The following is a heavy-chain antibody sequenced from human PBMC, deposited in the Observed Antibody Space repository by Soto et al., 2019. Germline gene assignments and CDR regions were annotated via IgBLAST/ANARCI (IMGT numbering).Heavy chain of an antibody. Sequence: SETLSLTCTVSGGSISSGDYYWRWIRQPPGKGLEWIGYIYYSGSTNYNPPLKSRVTISVDTSKNQFSLKLSSVTAADTAVYYCARVRGRLLRFDPWGQGTLVTVSS. CDR1: GGSISSGDYY. CDR3: ARVRGRLLRFDP. CDR2: IYYSGST. J-gene: IGHJ5*02. V-gene: IGHV4-30-4*01. D-gene: IGHD2-15*01.